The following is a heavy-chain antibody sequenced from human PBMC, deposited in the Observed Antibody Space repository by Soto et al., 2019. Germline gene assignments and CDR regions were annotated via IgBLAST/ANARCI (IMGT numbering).Heavy chain of an antibody. CDR3: ARGVVGATTPVFDY. CDR2: ISYDGSNK. Sequence: QVQLVESGGGVVQPGRSLRLSCAASGFTFSSYAMHWVRQAPGKGLEWVAVISYDGSNKYYADSVKGRFTISRDNSKNTLYLKMNSLRAEDTAVYYCARGVVGATTPVFDYWGQGTLVTVSS. D-gene: IGHD1-26*01. CDR1: GFTFSSYA. J-gene: IGHJ4*02. V-gene: IGHV3-30-3*01.